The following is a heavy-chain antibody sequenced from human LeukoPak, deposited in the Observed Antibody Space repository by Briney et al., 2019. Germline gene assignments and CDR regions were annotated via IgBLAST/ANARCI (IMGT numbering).Heavy chain of an antibody. CDR1: GVSISSFY. D-gene: IGHD6-19*01. Sequence: PSETLSLTCTVSGVSISSFYWSWLRQPPGKGREWIGYIYYSGITNYNPSLKSRVTISVDTSKNQFSLMLSSVTAADTAVYYCARGVGRWLGSTTNCSAFDIWGQGTMVTVSS. CDR3: ARGVGRWLGSTTNCSAFDI. V-gene: IGHV4-59*01. J-gene: IGHJ3*02. CDR2: IYYSGIT.